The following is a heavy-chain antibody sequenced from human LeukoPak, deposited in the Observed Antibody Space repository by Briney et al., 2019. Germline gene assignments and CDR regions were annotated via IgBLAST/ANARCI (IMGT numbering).Heavy chain of an antibody. CDR2: LRGDGET. V-gene: IGHV3-23*01. Sequence: GGSLRLSCAASGFTFSNYAMSWVRRAPARGLEWVSSLRGDGETFYADSVKGRFTLSRDNSRNTVFLEMNSLRVEDTAVYYCARGTRWFPDYFDYWGRGTLVTVSS. CDR3: ARGTRWFPDYFDY. CDR1: GFTFSNYA. J-gene: IGHJ4*02. D-gene: IGHD3-10*01.